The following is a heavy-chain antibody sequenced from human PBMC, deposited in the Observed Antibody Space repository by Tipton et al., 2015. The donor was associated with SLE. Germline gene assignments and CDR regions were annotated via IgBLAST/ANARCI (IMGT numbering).Heavy chain of an antibody. J-gene: IGHJ6*02. V-gene: IGHV3-9*01. CDR2: ISWNSDTI. CDR1: GFRFDNYV. CDR3: AKDRGAIKYYGMDV. Sequence: SLRLSCEASGFRFDNYVMHWVRQAPGKGLEWVSGISWNSDTIAYADSVKGRITIPRDNAKNSLYLQMDSLRAEDTALYYCAKDRGAIKYYGMDVWGQGTTVTVSS.